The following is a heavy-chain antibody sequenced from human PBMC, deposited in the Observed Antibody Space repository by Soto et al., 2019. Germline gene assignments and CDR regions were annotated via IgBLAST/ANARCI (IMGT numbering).Heavy chain of an antibody. V-gene: IGHV3-23*01. CDR3: ASPSPSLMYRSGWWDFDY. D-gene: IGHD6-19*01. Sequence: GGSLRLSCAASGFTFSSYAMSWVRQAPGKGLEWVSAISGSGGSTYYADSVKGRFTISRDNSKNTLYLQMNSLRAEDTAVYYCASPSPSLMYRSGWWDFDYWGQGTLVTFSS. J-gene: IGHJ4*02. CDR2: ISGSGGST. CDR1: GFTFSSYA.